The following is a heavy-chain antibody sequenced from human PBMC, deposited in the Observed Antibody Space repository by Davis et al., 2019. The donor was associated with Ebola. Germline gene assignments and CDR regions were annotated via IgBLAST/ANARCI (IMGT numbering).Heavy chain of an antibody. D-gene: IGHD1-1*01. CDR2: ISSSSSYI. Sequence: GESLKISCAASGFTFSNYNMNWVRQAPGKGLEWVSSISSSSSYIYYADSVKGRFTISRDNAKNSLYLQMNSLRAEDTAVFFCATMGTGTVPGGDYWGQGTLVTVSS. CDR3: ATMGTGTVPGGDY. J-gene: IGHJ4*02. V-gene: IGHV3-21*01. CDR1: GFTFSNYN.